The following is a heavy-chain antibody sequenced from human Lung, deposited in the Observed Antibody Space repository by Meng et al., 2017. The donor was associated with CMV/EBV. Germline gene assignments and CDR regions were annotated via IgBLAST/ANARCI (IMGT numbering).Heavy chain of an antibody. CDR2: IDHSGST. Sequence: SETLSLTCTVSGFSISNGYYWGWIRQPPGKGLEWIGSIDHSGSTYYNPSLKSRVTISVDTSKNQFSLKLSSVTAADTAVYYCARDYRTGCSSTSCYNWFDPWGQGTLVTVSS. D-gene: IGHD2-2*01. J-gene: IGHJ5*01. CDR3: ARDYRTGCSSTSCYNWFDP. CDR1: GFSISNGYY. V-gene: IGHV4-38-2*02.